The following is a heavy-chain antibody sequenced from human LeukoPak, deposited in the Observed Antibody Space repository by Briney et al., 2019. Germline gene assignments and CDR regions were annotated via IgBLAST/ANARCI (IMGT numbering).Heavy chain of an antibody. CDR2: IYYSGST. J-gene: IGHJ3*02. CDR3: ARHDPITMIVVVTPGGDGAFDI. Sequence: SETLSLTCTVSGGSTSSYYWSWIRQPPGKGLEWIGYIYYSGSTNYNPSLKSRVTISVDTSKNQFSLKLSSVTAADTAVYYCARHDPITMIVVVTPGGDGAFDIWGQGTMVTVSS. V-gene: IGHV4-59*08. D-gene: IGHD3-22*01. CDR1: GGSTSSYY.